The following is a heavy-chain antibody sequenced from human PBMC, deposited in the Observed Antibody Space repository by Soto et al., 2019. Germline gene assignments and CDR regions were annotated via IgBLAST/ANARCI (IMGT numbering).Heavy chain of an antibody. CDR3: ASQVNWNYPAGGMAV. J-gene: IGHJ6*02. D-gene: IGHD1-7*01. CDR2: ISRSGTTL. Sequence: PGGSLRLSCAASGFTFNNYEMNWVRQAPGKGLEWISHISRSGTTLHYADSVKGRFTISRDNAKNSLYLQMNSLRVEDTALYYCASQVNWNYPAGGMAVWGQGTTVTVSS. V-gene: IGHV3-48*03. CDR1: GFTFNNYE.